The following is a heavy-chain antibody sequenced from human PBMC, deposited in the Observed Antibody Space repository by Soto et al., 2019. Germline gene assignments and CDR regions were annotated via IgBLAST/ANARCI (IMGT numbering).Heavy chain of an antibody. CDR3: ARNIVTAAINSIYYYGMDV. CDR2: INPIFGTA. J-gene: IGHJ6*02. V-gene: IGHV1-69*13. D-gene: IGHD2-2*01. CDR1: ADTFTSYY. Sequence: GASVKVSCKAPADTFTSYYIHWVRQAPGHGLEWMGIINPIFGTANYAQKFQGRVTITADESTSTAYMELSSLRSEDTAVYYCARNIVTAAINSIYYYGMDVWGQGTTVTVSS.